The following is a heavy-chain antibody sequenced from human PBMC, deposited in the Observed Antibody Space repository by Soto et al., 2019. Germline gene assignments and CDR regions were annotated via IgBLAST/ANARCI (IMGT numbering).Heavy chain of an antibody. V-gene: IGHV1-18*04. J-gene: IGHJ4*02. Sequence: ASVKVSCKASGYRFSTYGINWVRQAPGQGLQWMGWCSTNSGVRNYAQKFQGRVTFTTDTATSTAYMELRSLISDDTAVYFCARESYVESRHSQYVSWGQGTQVTVSS. CDR2: CSTNSGVR. CDR3: ARESYVESRHSQYVS. CDR1: GYRFSTYG. D-gene: IGHD3-16*01.